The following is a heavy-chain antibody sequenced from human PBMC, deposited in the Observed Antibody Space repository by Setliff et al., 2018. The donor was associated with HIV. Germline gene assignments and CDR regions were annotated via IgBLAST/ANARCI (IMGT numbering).Heavy chain of an antibody. J-gene: IGHJ5*02. V-gene: IGHV4-59*11. CDR3: ARSTVGAGASFP. Sequence: PSETLSLTCTVSGAPISSHYWSWIRQPPGKGLEWIGCISHSGNTNFNPSLNSRVTISLDTSKNQFSLRLTSLTAADTAIYYCARSTVGAGASFPWGRGILVTVSS. CDR2: ISHSGNT. CDR1: GAPISSHY. D-gene: IGHD1-26*01.